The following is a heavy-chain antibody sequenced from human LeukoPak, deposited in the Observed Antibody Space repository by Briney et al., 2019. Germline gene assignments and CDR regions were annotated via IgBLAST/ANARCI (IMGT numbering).Heavy chain of an antibody. V-gene: IGHV3-23*01. Sequence: GGSLRLSCAASGFTFSNYVMIWVRQAPRRGLEWVSTITGSGANTYYADSVTGRFTISRDNSKNTLFLQMNSLRAEDTAVYYCAKDSVTFWGPIAAAGTDNNWFDPWGQGTLVTVSS. CDR3: AKDSVTFWGPIAAAGTDNNWFDP. D-gene: IGHD6-13*01. CDR2: ITGSGANT. J-gene: IGHJ5*02. CDR1: GFTFSNYV.